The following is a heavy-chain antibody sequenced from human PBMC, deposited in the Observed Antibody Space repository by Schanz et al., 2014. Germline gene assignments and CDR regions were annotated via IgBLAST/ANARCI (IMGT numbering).Heavy chain of an antibody. CDR1: GLIFSTYT. CDR3: AYYDVLTGFDY. J-gene: IGHJ4*02. CDR2: ISFSGNTI. Sequence: EVQVVESGGGLVRPGGSLRLSCTTSGLIFSTYTLNWVRQAPGKGLEWISYISFSGNTIYYADSVKGRFTISRDNSKNTLYLQINNLRAEDTAVYYCAYYDVLTGFDYWGQGTQVTVSS. D-gene: IGHD3-9*01. V-gene: IGHV3-23*04.